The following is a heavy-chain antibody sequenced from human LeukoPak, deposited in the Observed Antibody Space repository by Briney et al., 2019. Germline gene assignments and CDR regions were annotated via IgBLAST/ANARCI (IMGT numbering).Heavy chain of an antibody. CDR3: ASGGWTPGAFAI. CDR1: GYSISSGYY. D-gene: IGHD2-8*01. V-gene: IGHV4-38-2*01. Sequence: PSETLSLTCAVSGYSISSGYYWGWIRQPPGKALEWIGSIYHSGSTYYNPSLKSRVTISVDTSKNQFSLKLSSVTAADTAVSYCASGGWTPGAFAIWRQGTMVTVSS. J-gene: IGHJ3*02. CDR2: IYHSGST.